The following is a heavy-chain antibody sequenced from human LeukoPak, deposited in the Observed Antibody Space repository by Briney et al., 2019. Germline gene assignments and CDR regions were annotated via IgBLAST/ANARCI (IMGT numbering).Heavy chain of an antibody. CDR3: ARLSGNWNDGGPNYFDY. V-gene: IGHV3-23*01. CDR2: ISGSGGST. J-gene: IGHJ4*02. Sequence: GGSLRLSCAASGFTFSSYAMSWVRQAPGKGLEWVSAISGSGGSTYYADSVKGRFTISRDNAKNSLYLQMNSLRDEDTAVYYCARLSGNWNDGGPNYFDYWGQGTLVTVSS. D-gene: IGHD1-1*01. CDR1: GFTFSSYA.